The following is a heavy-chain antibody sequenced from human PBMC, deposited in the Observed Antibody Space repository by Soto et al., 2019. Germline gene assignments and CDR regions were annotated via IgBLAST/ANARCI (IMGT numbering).Heavy chain of an antibody. J-gene: IGHJ4*02. D-gene: IGHD4-17*01. Sequence: QVQLVQSXXXXXXXGASVKVSCKASGYTFTSYGISWVRQAPGQGLEWMGWISAYNGNTNYAQKLQGRGTMTTDTSTSTAYMELSSLRADDTAVYYCARDEFGDPGVYWGQGTLVTVSS. V-gene: IGHV1-18*01. CDR2: ISAYNGNT. CDR1: GYTFTSYG. CDR3: ARDEFGDPGVY.